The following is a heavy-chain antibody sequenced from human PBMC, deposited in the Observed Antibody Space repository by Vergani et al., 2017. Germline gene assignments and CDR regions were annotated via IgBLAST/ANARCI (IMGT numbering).Heavy chain of an antibody. V-gene: IGHV4-39*01. CDR1: GGSISSSSYY. CDR2: IYYSGST. D-gene: IGHD6-13*01. J-gene: IGHJ3*02. Sequence: QLQLQESGPGLVKPSETLSLTCTVSGGSISSSSYYWGWIRQPPGKGLEWIGSIYYSGSTYYNPSLKSRVTISVDTSKNQFSLKLSSVTAADTAVYYCARHAYSSSWYAFDIWGQGTMVTVYS. CDR3: ARHAYSSSWYAFDI.